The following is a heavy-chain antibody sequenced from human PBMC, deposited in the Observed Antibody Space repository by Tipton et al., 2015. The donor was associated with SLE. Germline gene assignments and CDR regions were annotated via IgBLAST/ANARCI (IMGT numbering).Heavy chain of an antibody. J-gene: IGHJ3*02. CDR3: ARDPPSTGPPDAFDI. V-gene: IGHV3-48*02. CDR2: ISSSSSTI. Sequence: GSLRLSCAASGFTFSSYSMNWVRQAPGKGLEWVSYISSSSSTIYYADSVKGRFTISRDNAKNSLYLQMSSLRDEDTAVYYYARDPPSTGPPDAFDIWGQGTMVTVSS. CDR1: GFTFSSYS. D-gene: IGHD1-1*01.